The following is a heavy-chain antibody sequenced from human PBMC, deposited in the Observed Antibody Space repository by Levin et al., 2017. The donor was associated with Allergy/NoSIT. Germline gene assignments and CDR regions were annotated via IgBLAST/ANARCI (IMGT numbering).Heavy chain of an antibody. CDR1: GGSISNNNW. Sequence: GSLRLSCAVSGGSISNNNWWSWVRQPPGRGLEWIGEIYHSGSTNYNPSLKSRVTISIDKSKNQFSLKLSSVTAADTAVYFCARVIYDTGGYQVDYWGQGTLVTVSS. D-gene: IGHD3-22*01. CDR3: ARVIYDTGGYQVDY. V-gene: IGHV4-4*01. CDR2: IYHSGST. J-gene: IGHJ4*02.